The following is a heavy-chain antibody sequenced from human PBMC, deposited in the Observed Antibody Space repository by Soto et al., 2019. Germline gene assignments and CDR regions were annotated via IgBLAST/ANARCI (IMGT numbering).Heavy chain of an antibody. Sequence: QPGGSLRLSCTASGFTFGEYAMSWFRQVPGKGLDWVGFIRSKAYGGTTQYAASVKGRFTISRDDSKSIAYLQMNSLKTEDTAVYFCTRTYYDFWSGPGPIFDYWGQGTLVTVSS. CDR1: GFTFGEYA. CDR2: IRSKAYGGTT. D-gene: IGHD3-3*01. V-gene: IGHV3-49*03. CDR3: TRTYYDFWSGPGPIFDY. J-gene: IGHJ4*02.